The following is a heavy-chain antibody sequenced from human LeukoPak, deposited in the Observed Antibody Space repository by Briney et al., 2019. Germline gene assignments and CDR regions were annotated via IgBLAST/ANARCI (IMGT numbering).Heavy chain of an antibody. V-gene: IGHV3-23*01. Sequence: GGSLRLSCAASGFTFSSYAMSWVREAPGKGLEWVSAISGSGDSTYYADSVKGGFTISRDNSKNTLYLQINSLRAEDMATYYCAKGLSTKVYWGQGTLLTVSS. CDR2: ISGSGDST. D-gene: IGHD5/OR15-5a*01. CDR3: AKGLSTKVY. J-gene: IGHJ4*02. CDR1: GFTFSSYA.